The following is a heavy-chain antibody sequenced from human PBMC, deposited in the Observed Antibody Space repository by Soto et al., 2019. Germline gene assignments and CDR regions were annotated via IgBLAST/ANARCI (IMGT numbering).Heavy chain of an antibody. CDR1: GYSIRSGYS. V-gene: IGHV4-38-2*01. CDR3: ARGVYGSGSENWFDP. J-gene: IGHJ5*02. D-gene: IGHD3-10*01. CDR2: IYHSGST. Sequence: ETMSLTCAVSGYSIRSGYSWGWIRQNQGKGLEWIGSIYHSGSTYYNPSLKSRVTISVDTSKNQFSLKLSSVTAADTAVYYCARGVYGSGSENWFDPWGQGTLVTVSS.